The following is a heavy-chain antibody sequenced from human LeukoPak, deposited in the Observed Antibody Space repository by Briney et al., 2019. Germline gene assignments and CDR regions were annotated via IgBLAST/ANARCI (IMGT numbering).Heavy chain of an antibody. V-gene: IGHV4-59*08. CDR3: ARRGRESFASFDF. Sequence: SETLSLTCTDSGGSISNYYWSWIRDPPGKGLEWMGYIHYSGVTNYNPSLKSRITMSVDTYTNQFSLKVISVTAADTAVYYCARRGRESFASFDFWGQGTLVTVSS. CDR2: IHYSGVT. D-gene: IGHD3-10*01. CDR1: GGSISNYY. J-gene: IGHJ4*02.